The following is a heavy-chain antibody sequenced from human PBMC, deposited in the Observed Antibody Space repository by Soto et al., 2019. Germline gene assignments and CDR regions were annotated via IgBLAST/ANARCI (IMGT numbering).Heavy chain of an antibody. CDR3: ASAHDHGHYYYCMYF. Sequence: EVQLVESGGGLVKPGGSLRLSCAASGFTFSSYSMNWVRQAPGKGLEWVSSISSSSSYIYYADSVKGRFTISRDNAKNSDYPKNNSLRAEDKAIDYFASAHDHGHYYYCMYFWSQGTTVAVS. CDR1: GFTFSSYS. D-gene: IGHD3-3*01. V-gene: IGHV3-21*01. CDR2: ISSSSSYI. J-gene: IGHJ6*02.